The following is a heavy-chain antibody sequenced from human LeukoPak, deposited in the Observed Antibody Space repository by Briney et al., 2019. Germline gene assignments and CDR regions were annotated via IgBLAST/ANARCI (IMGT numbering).Heavy chain of an antibody. D-gene: IGHD3-22*01. CDR2: INPNSGGT. Sequence: GASAKVSCKPSGYTFTGYYMHWVRQAPGQGLEWMGWINPNSGGTNYAQKFQGRVTMTRDTSISTAYMELSRLRFEDTAVYYCARAAGGYYESYFDHWGQGTLVNVSS. CDR3: ARAAGGYYESYFDH. J-gene: IGHJ4*02. CDR1: GYTFTGYY. V-gene: IGHV1-2*02.